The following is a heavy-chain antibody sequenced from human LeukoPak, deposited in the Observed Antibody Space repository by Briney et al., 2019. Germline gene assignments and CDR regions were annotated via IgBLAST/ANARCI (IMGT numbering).Heavy chain of an antibody. V-gene: IGHV3-23*01. CDR1: GFTFSSYA. CDR3: ASPIRYCSSTSCPFGAFDI. D-gene: IGHD2-2*01. CDR2: ISGSGGST. J-gene: IGHJ3*02. Sequence: GGSLRLSCAASGFTFSSYAMSWVRQAPGEGLEWVSAISGSGGSTYYADSVKGRFTISRDNSKNTLYLQMNSLRAEDTAVYYCASPIRYCSSTSCPFGAFDIWGQGTMVTVSS.